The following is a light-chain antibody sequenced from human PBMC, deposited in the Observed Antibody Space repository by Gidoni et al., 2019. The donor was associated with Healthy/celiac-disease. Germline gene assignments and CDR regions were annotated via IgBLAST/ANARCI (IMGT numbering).Light chain of an antibody. Sequence: DIVLTQSPATLSLSPGERATLSCRASQSVSSYLAWYQQKPGQAPRLLIYDASNRATGIPARFSGSGSGTDFTRTISSLEPEDFAVYYCQQRSNGPLTFGGXTKVEIK. CDR2: DAS. J-gene: IGKJ4*01. V-gene: IGKV3-11*01. CDR1: QSVSSY. CDR3: QQRSNGPLT.